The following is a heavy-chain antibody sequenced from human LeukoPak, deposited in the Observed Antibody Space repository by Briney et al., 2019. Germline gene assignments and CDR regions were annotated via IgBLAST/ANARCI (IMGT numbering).Heavy chain of an antibody. CDR1: GYPFISYY. D-gene: IGHD3-10*01. J-gene: IGHJ4*02. CDR2: INPNGGGT. CDR3: ARGNGFWAPLSY. V-gene: IGHV1-46*01. Sequence: ASVKVSCKASGYPFISYYIHWVRQAPGQGLEWMGMINPNGGGTSYGQKFQGRVTITTDTSTSTVYMELSSLTSEDTAVYSCARGNGFWAPLSYWGQGTLVTVSS.